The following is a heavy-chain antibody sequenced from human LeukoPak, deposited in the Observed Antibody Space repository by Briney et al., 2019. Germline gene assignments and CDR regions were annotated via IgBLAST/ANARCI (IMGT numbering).Heavy chain of an antibody. CDR3: ARGGGLDV. J-gene: IGHJ6*02. CDR1: GFTLSSYW. V-gene: IGHV3-7*04. CDR2: IKQDGSAK. Sequence: GGSLRLSCAASGFTLSSYWMSWVRQAPGKGLEWVANIKQDGSAKDYVDSVKGRFTISRENAKNSLYLQMNSLRVDDTAIYYCARGGGLDVWGQGATVTVSS.